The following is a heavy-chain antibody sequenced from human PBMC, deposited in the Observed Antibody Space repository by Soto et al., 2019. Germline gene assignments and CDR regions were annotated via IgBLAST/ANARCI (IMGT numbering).Heavy chain of an antibody. V-gene: IGHV3-23*01. D-gene: IGHD6-13*01. CDR3: AKMWAAGSGGFDY. CDR1: GFTFSSYA. Sequence: EVQLLESGGGLVQPGGSLRLSCAASGFTFSSYAMSWVRQAPGKGLEWVSAISGSGGSTYYADSVKGRFTISRDNSKNTLYLQMNSLRAEDTAVCYCAKMWAAGSGGFDYWGQGTLVTVSS. J-gene: IGHJ4*02. CDR2: ISGSGGST.